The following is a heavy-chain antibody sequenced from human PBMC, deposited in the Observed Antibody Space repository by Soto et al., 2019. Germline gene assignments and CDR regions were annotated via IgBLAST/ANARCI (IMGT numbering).Heavy chain of an antibody. V-gene: IGHV3-33*01. CDR2: IGYDGSNK. CDR1: GFNFSTYG. J-gene: IGHJ4*02. D-gene: IGHD5-18*01. CDR3: ARVKAGDTY. Sequence: QAQMVESGGGVVQPGRSLRLSCATSGFNFSTYGMHWVRQAPGRGLEWVAVIGYDGSNKYYADSVKGRFTISRDNSKHTLYLQMNSLTVEDTAVYYCARVKAGDTYWGQGTWVTVSS.